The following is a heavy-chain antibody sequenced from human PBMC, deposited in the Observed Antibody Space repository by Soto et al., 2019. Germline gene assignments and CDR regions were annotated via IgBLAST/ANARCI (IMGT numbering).Heavy chain of an antibody. J-gene: IGHJ4*02. D-gene: IGHD3-9*01. CDR2: IRGGGGSK. Sequence: EVQLLESGGGFVQPGESLRLSCVASGFTFSLSAMSWVRQAPGRGLEWVASIRGGGGSKEYTDSVKGRFTISRDNSKDTVHLQMNRLRAEDTAVYYCAKGPEYDILTGCDYWGQGARSPSPQ. CDR3: AKGPEYDILTGCDY. CDR1: GFTFSLSA. V-gene: IGHV3-23*01.